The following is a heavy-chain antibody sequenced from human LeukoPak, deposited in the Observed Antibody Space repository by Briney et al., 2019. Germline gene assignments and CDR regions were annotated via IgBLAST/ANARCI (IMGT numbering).Heavy chain of an antibody. J-gene: IGHJ2*01. CDR2: ISGSGGST. CDR3: AKDQGKYYYDSSGYYPLYWYFDL. V-gene: IGHV3-23*01. D-gene: IGHD3-22*01. Sequence: GGSLRLSCAASGFTFSSYAMSWVRQAPGKGLEWVSAISGSGGSTYYADSVKGRFTISRDNSKNTLYLQMNSLRAEDTAVYYCAKDQGKYYYDSSGYYPLYWYFDLWGRGTLVTVSS. CDR1: GFTFSSYA.